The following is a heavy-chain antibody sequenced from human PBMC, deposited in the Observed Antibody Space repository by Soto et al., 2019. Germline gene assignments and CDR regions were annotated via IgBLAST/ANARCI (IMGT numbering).Heavy chain of an antibody. V-gene: IGHV3-23*01. CDR1: GFTFSSYA. CDR2: ISGSGGST. Sequence: PGGSLRLSCAASGFTFSSYAMSWVRQAPGKGLEWVSAISGSGGSTYYADSVKGRFTISRDNSKNTLYLQMNSLRAEDTAVYYCAKDEGLLWFGELSPFDYWGQGTLVTVSS. CDR3: AKDEGLLWFGELSPFDY. J-gene: IGHJ4*02. D-gene: IGHD3-10*01.